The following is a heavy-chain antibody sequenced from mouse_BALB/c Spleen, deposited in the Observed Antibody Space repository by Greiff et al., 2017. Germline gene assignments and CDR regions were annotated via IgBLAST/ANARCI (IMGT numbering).Heavy chain of an antibody. J-gene: IGHJ4*01. CDR3: ARGGYYGSYYYAMDY. V-gene: IGHV2-9*02. Sequence: VKLVESGPGLVAPSQSLSITCTVSGFSLTSYGVHWVRQPPGKGLEWLGVIWAGGSTNYNSALMSRLSISKDNSKSQVFLKMNSLQTDDTAMYYCARGGYYGSYYYAMDYWGQGTSVTVSS. CDR2: IWAGGST. CDR1: GFSLTSYG. D-gene: IGHD1-2*01.